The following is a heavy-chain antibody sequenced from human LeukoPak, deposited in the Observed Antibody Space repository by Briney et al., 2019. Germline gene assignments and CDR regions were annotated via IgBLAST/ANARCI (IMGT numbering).Heavy chain of an antibody. CDR1: GGSISSGGYY. CDR2: IYYTGTT. D-gene: IGHD1-14*01. J-gene: IGHJ3*02. Sequence: SQTLSLICTVSGGSISSGGYYWSWIRQPPGKGLEWIGYIYYTGTTDHNPSLKSRLTMSVDTSKNQLSLKLNSVTAADTAVYYCARAGGSRPFGDVFDIWGQGTMVTVSS. V-gene: IGHV4-31*03. CDR3: ARAGGSRPFGDVFDI.